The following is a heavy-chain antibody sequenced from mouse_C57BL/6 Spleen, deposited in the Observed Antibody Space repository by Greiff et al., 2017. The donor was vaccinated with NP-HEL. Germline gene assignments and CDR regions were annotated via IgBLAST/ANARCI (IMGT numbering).Heavy chain of an antibody. Sequence: EVKLMESGGGLVKPGGSLKLSCAASGFTFSDYGMHWVRQAPEKGLEWVAYISSGSSTIYYADTVKGRFTISRDNAKNTLFLQMTSLRSEDTAMYYCARGAYSNYGSDYWGQGTTLTVSS. CDR2: ISSGSSTI. D-gene: IGHD2-5*01. CDR1: GFTFSDYG. CDR3: ARGAYSNYGSDY. J-gene: IGHJ2*01. V-gene: IGHV5-17*01.